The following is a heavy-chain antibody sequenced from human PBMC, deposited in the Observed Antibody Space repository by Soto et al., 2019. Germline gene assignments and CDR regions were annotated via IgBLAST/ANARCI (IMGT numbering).Heavy chain of an antibody. J-gene: IGHJ6*02. D-gene: IGHD3-22*01. CDR1: GFSLSTSGMC. V-gene: IGHV2-70*01. CDR3: ARIGRNYYYYSSGPYYYYYVMDV. CDR2: IDWDDDK. Sequence: SGPTLVNPTQTLTLTCTFSGFSLSTSGMCVSWIRQPPGKALEWLALIDWDDDKYYSTSLKTRLTISKDTSKNQVVLTMTNMDPVDTATYYCARIGRNYYYYSSGPYYYYYVMDVRGQGSSVTGSS.